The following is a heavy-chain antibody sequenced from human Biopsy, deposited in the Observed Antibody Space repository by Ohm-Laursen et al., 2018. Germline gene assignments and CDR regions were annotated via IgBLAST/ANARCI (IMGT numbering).Heavy chain of an antibody. V-gene: IGHV3-30*18. J-gene: IGHJ4*02. CDR2: ISDDGRYK. CDR3: AKDLRNNNWGIEI. D-gene: IGHD7-27*01. Sequence: GQTLSLTCAASGFTFSNYGMHWVRQAPGKGLEWVAVISDDGRYKYYMDSVKGRFTVSRDNSKNALYLQMNNLRGEDTAVFYCAKDLRNNNWGIEIWGQGTLVTVSS. CDR1: GFTFSNYG.